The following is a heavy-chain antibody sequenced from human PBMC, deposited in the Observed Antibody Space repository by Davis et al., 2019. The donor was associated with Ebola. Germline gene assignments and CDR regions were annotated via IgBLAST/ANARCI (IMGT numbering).Heavy chain of an antibody. CDR3: ARDRRDFWSGYPDYYYYGMDV. V-gene: IGHV3-11*04. Sequence: GGSLRLSCAASGFTFSDYYMSWIRQAPGKGLEWVSYISSSGSTIYYADSVKGRFTISRDNAKNSLYLQMNSLRDEDTAVYYCARDRRDFWSGYPDYYYYGMDVWGQGTTVTVSS. D-gene: IGHD3-3*01. J-gene: IGHJ6*02. CDR2: ISSSGSTI. CDR1: GFTFSDYY.